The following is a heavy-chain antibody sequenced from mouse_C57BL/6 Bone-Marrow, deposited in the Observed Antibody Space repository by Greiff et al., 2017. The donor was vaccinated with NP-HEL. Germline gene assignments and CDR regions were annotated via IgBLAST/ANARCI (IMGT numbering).Heavy chain of an antibody. Sequence: EVKLVESGPGLVKPSQSLSLTCSVTGYSITSGYYWNWIRQFPGNKLEWMGYISYDGSNNYNPSLKNRISITRDTSKNQFFLKLNSVTTEDTATYYCARERIYYDYDAYAMDYWGQGTSVTVSS. CDR2: ISYDGSN. CDR1: GYSITSGYY. V-gene: IGHV3-6*01. CDR3: ARERIYYDYDAYAMDY. D-gene: IGHD2-4*01. J-gene: IGHJ4*01.